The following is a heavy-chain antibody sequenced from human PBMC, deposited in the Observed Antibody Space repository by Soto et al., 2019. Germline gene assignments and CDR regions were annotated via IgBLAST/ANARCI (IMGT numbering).Heavy chain of an antibody. D-gene: IGHD3-10*01. J-gene: IGHJ4*02. CDR3: ASAGWAYGSGSFFDY. V-gene: IGHV4-39*01. CDR1: GGSISSSSYY. Sequence: QLQLQESGPGLVKPSETLSLTCTVSGGSISSSSYYWGWIRQPPGKGLEWIGSIYYSGSTYYNPSLKSRVTISVDTAQNQFSLKLSHVTAADTAVYYCASAGWAYGSGSFFDYWGQGTLVTVSS. CDR2: IYYSGST.